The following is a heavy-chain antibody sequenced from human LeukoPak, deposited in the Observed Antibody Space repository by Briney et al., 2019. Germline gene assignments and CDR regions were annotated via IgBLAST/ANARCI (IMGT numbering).Heavy chain of an antibody. Sequence: GGSLRLSCAASEFTVSSNYMSWVRQAPGKGLEWGSVIYSGGNTYYADSVKGRFTISRHDSKNTLYLQMNSLRAEDTAVYYCARGGNKQFDYWGQGTLVTVSS. CDR2: IYSGGNT. D-gene: IGHD1/OR15-1a*01. CDR3: ARGGNKQFDY. J-gene: IGHJ4*02. CDR1: EFTVSSNY. V-gene: IGHV3-53*04.